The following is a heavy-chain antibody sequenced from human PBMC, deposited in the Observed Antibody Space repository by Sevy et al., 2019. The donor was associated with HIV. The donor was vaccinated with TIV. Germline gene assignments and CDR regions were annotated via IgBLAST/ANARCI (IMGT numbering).Heavy chain of an antibody. D-gene: IGHD2-2*01. J-gene: IGHJ4*02. V-gene: IGHV3-23*01. CDR2: ISHGGGTT. Sequence: GGSLRLSCAASGFTFNNYVMNWVRQAPGKGLEWVSVISHGGGTTYYADSVKGRFTISRDDSKDTVYLEMNSLRAEDTAVYYCARRYLPSAPPALDYWGQGPLVTVSS. CDR3: ARRYLPSAPPALDY. CDR1: GFTFNNYV.